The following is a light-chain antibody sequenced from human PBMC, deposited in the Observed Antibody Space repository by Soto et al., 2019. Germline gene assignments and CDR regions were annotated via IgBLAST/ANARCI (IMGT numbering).Light chain of an antibody. J-gene: IGLJ1*01. V-gene: IGLV8-61*01. CDR3: VLYMGSGIPGV. CDR1: SGSVSTSYY. CDR2: STN. Sequence: QTVVTQEPSFSVSPGRTVTLTCGLSSGSVSTSYYPSWYQQTPGQAPRTLIYSTNTRSSGVPDRFSGSILGNKAALTITGAQADDESDYYCVLYMGSGIPGVFGTGTKLTVL.